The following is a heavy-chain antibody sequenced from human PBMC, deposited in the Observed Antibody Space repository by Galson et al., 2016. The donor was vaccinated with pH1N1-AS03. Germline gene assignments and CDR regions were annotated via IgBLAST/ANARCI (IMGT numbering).Heavy chain of an antibody. CDR1: GYIFSGFD. Sequence: SVKVSCKAFGYIFSGFDINWVREAPGQGLQWVAYVNPRNGKTGSADRFQGRITITRDPSINTAYMEVTRLTSEDTAIYYCARGVGFGDLTPEGYYLDVWGKGTTVTVSP. CDR2: VNPRNGKT. V-gene: IGHV1-8*01. J-gene: IGHJ6*04. CDR3: ARGVGFGDLTPEGYYLDV. D-gene: IGHD3-10*01.